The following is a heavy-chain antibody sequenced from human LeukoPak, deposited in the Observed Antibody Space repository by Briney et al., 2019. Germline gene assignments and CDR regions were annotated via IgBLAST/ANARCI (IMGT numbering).Heavy chain of an antibody. Sequence: SETLSLTCAVYGGSFSGYYWSWIRQPPGKGLEWIGEINHSGSTNYNPSLKSRVTISVDTSKNQFSLKLSSVTAADTAVYYCARATMIAGWDYWGQGTLVIVSS. CDR2: INHSGST. J-gene: IGHJ4*02. V-gene: IGHV4-34*01. CDR1: GGSFSGYY. D-gene: IGHD3-22*01. CDR3: ARATMIAGWDY.